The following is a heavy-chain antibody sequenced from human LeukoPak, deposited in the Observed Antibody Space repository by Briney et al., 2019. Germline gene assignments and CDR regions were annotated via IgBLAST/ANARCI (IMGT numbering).Heavy chain of an antibody. CDR2: ISGSGGST. CDR3: AKVQGGSGWYEESYYGMDV. D-gene: IGHD6-19*01. J-gene: IGHJ6*02. CDR1: GFTFSCYA. V-gene: IGHV3-23*01. Sequence: PGGSLRLSCAASGFTFSCYAMSWVRQAPGKGLEWVSAISGSGGSTYYADSVKGRFTISRDNSKNTLYLQMNSLRAEDTAVYYCAKVQGGSGWYEESYYGMDVWGQGTTVTVSS.